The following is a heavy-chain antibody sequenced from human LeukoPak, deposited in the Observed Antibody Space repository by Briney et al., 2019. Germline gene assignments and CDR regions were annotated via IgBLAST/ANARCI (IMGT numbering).Heavy chain of an antibody. Sequence: PSQTLSLTCTVSGGSISSGGYYWSWIRQHPGKGLEWIGHIYYSGSTYYNPSLKSRVTISVDTSKNQFSLKLSSVTAADTAVYYCARDRSGYYYGWFDPWGQGTLVTVSS. D-gene: IGHD3-22*01. CDR3: ARDRSGYYYGWFDP. V-gene: IGHV4-31*03. CDR2: IYYSGST. J-gene: IGHJ5*02. CDR1: GGSISSGGYY.